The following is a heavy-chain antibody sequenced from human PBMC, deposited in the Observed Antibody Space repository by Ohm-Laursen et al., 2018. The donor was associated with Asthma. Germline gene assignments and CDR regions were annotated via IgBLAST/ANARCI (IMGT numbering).Heavy chain of an antibody. Sequence: ASVKVSCKASGYTFTGYYMHWVRQAPGQGLEWMGWISAYNGNTNYAQKFQGRVTITADESTSTAYMELSSLRSEDTAVYYCARTRRIDYGDSLDYWGQGTLVTVSS. CDR2: ISAYNGNT. CDR1: GYTFTGYY. CDR3: ARTRRIDYGDSLDY. V-gene: IGHV1-18*04. J-gene: IGHJ4*02. D-gene: IGHD4-17*01.